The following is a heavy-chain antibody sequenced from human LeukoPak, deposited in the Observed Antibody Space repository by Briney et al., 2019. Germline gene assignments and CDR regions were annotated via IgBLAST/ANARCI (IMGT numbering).Heavy chain of an antibody. J-gene: IGHJ4*02. V-gene: IGHV3-21*01. CDR3: ARDDYYDSSVDY. CDR2: ISSSSSYI. Sequence: GGSLRLSCAASGFTFTSYSMNWVRQAPGKGLEWVSSISSSSSYIRYADSVKGRFTISRDNAKNSLYLQMNSLRAEDTAVYYCARDDYYDSSVDYWGQGTLVTVSS. D-gene: IGHD3-22*01. CDR1: GFTFTSYS.